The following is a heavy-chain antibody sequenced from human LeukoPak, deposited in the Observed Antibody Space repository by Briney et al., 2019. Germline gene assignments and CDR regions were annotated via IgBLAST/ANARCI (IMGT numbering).Heavy chain of an antibody. V-gene: IGHV4-31*03. CDR1: GGSISSGGYY. Sequence: NPSQTLSLTGTVSGGSISSGGYYWSWIRQHPGKGLEWIGYIYYSGSTYYNPSLMSRVTISVDTSKNQFSLKLSSVTAADTAVYYCARELGYCSSTSCYRWFDPWGQGTLVTVSS. CDR3: ARELGYCSSTSCYRWFDP. D-gene: IGHD2-2*01. J-gene: IGHJ5*02. CDR2: IYYSGST.